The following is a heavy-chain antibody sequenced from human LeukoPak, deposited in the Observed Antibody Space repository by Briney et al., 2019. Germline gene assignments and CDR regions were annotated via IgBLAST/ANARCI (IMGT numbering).Heavy chain of an antibody. D-gene: IGHD2-2*02. Sequence: ASVKVSCKASGYTFTSYGISWVRQAPGQGLEWMGWISAYNGNTNYAQKLQGRVTMTTDTSTSTAYMELRSLRSDDTAVYYCARSHLGRQLLNRNWFDPWGQGTLVTVSS. CDR3: ARSHLGRQLLNRNWFDP. V-gene: IGHV1-18*01. CDR2: ISAYNGNT. CDR1: GYTFTSYG. J-gene: IGHJ5*02.